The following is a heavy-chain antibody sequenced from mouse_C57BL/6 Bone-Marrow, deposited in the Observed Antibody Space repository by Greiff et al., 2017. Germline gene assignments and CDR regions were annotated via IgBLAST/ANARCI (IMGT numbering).Heavy chain of an antibody. D-gene: IGHD1-1*01. V-gene: IGHV1-54*01. Sequence: VQLVESGAELVRPGTSVKVSCKASGYAFTNYLIEWVKQRPGQGLEWIGVINPGSGGTNYNEKFKGKATLTADKSSSTAYMQRSSLTSEDSAVYFCARYYYGSYFDYWGQGTTLTVSS. CDR1: GYAFTNYL. CDR3: ARYYYGSYFDY. CDR2: INPGSGGT. J-gene: IGHJ2*01.